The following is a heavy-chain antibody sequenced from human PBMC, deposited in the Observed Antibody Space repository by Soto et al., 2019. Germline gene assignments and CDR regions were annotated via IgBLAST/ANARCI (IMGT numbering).Heavy chain of an antibody. CDR2: IYYSGRT. Sequence: PSETLSLTCTVSGGSISSYYWSWIRQPPGKGLEWIGYIYYSGRTNYNPSLKSRVNISVDTSKNQFSLKLSSVTAADTAVYYCARVKLAYGSGSFNAFDIWGQGTMVTVSS. CDR1: GGSISSYY. D-gene: IGHD3-10*01. J-gene: IGHJ3*02. V-gene: IGHV4-59*01. CDR3: ARVKLAYGSGSFNAFDI.